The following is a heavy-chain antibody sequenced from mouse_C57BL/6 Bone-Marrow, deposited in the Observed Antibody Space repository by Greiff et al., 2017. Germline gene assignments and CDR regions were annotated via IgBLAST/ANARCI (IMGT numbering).Heavy chain of an antibody. D-gene: IGHD2-12*01. J-gene: IGHJ4*01. V-gene: IGHV14-4*01. Sequence: EVQLQQSGAELVRPGASVTLSCTASGFNIKDDYLHWVKQRPEQGLEWIGWIDPENGDTEYASKFQGKATITADTSSNTAYLQLSSLTSEDTAVYYCTTSYTPAMDYWGQGTSVTVSS. CDR3: TTSYTPAMDY. CDR1: GFNIKDDY. CDR2: IDPENGDT.